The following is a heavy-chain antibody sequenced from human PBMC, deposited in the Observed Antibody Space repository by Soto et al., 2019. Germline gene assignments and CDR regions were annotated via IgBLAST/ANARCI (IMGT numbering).Heavy chain of an antibody. CDR2: ISSSSSYI. V-gene: IGHV3-21*01. D-gene: IGHD1-26*01. CDR1: RFTFSSYS. CDR3: ARDRYSGSHNWFDP. Sequence: PGGSLRLSCAASRFTFSSYSMNWVRQAPGKGLEWVSSISSSSSYIYYADSVKGRFTISRDNAKNSLYLQMNSLRAEDTAVYYCARDRYSGSHNWFDPWGQGTLVTVSS. J-gene: IGHJ5*02.